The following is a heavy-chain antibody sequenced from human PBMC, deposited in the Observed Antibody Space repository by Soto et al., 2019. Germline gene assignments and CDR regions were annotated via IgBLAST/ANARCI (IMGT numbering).Heavy chain of an antibody. CDR3: ARGRYNWKSDYYYMDV. V-gene: IGHV4-59*08. D-gene: IGHD1-20*01. CDR2: IYYSGIT. Sequence: SETLSLTCTVSGASISSYYWSWIRQPPGKGLEWIGYIYYSGITSYNPSLKRRVTISVDTSKNQFSLKLSSVTAADTAVYYCARGRYNWKSDYYYMDVWGKGTTVTVSS. J-gene: IGHJ6*03. CDR1: GASISSYY.